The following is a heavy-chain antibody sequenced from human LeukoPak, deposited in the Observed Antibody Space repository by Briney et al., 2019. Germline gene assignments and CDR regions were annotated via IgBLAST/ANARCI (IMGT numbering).Heavy chain of an antibody. J-gene: IGHJ4*02. CDR1: GYTFTSYG. D-gene: IGHD3-22*01. CDR2: IIPIFGTA. CDR3: ARQNYFDSSGYYIDY. V-gene: IGHV1-69*05. Sequence: SVKVSCKASGYTFTSYGISWVRQAPGQGLEWMGRIIPIFGTANYAQKFQGRVTITTDESTSTAYMELSSLRSEDTAMYYCARQNYFDSSGYYIDYWGQGTLVTVSS.